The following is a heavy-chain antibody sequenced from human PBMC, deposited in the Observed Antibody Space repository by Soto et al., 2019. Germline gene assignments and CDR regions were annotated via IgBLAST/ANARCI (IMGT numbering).Heavy chain of an antibody. CDR2: LYDVDGT. V-gene: IGHV3-53*01. D-gene: IGHD4-4*01. Sequence: SLRRSCAAFGFFVSGERHITRVRQAPGKGLEWVSGLYDVDGTYYADSVKGRFTTSRDSSKTIVYLQMNSLRPDDTAVYYCATWHLQEHAYDIWGQGTTVTVSS. CDR1: GFFVSGERH. CDR3: ATWHLQEHAYDI. J-gene: IGHJ3*02.